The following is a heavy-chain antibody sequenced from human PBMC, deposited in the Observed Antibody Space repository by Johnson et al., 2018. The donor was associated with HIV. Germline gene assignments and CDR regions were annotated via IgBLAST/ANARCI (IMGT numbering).Heavy chain of an antibody. CDR2: ISSTGSSI. CDR1: GFTFSDYY. D-gene: IGHD6-13*01. J-gene: IGHJ3*02. CDR3: AREQELIGERAFDI. Sequence: QVQLVESGGGLVKPGGSLRLSCAASGFTFSDYYMNWIRQAPGKGLEWVSYISSTGSSIKYVDSVKGRFTISRDNSKNTLYLQMNSLRAEDTAVYYCAREQELIGERAFDIWGQGTMVTVSS. V-gene: IGHV3-11*04.